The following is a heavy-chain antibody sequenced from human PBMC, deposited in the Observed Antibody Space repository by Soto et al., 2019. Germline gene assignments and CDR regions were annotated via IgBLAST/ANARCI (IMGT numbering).Heavy chain of an antibody. J-gene: IGHJ4*02. CDR1: GFTFSSYV. CDR2: ISGSGGST. D-gene: IGHD3-16*01. Sequence: EVQLLESGGGLVQPGGSLRLSCAASGFTFSSYVMSWVRQAPGKGLEWVSAISGSGGSTYYADSVKGRFTISRDNSKNTLYLQMNSLRAEDTAVYYCAKDPGAEGFGLWSDYWGQGTLVTVSS. V-gene: IGHV3-23*01. CDR3: AKDPGAEGFGLWSDY.